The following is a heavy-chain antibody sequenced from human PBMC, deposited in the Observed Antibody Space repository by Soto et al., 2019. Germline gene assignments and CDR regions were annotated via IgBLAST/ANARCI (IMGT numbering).Heavy chain of an antibody. V-gene: IGHV1-69*13. CDR3: ASPGYSGASDSGTYYYYYGMDV. D-gene: IGHD5-12*01. Sequence: SVKVSCKASGGTFSSYAISWVRQAPGQGLEWMGGIIPIFGTANYAQKFQGRVTITADESTSTVYMELSSLRSEDTAVYYCASPGYSGASDSGTYYYYYGMDVWGQGTTVTVSS. CDR2: IIPIFGTA. CDR1: GGTFSSYA. J-gene: IGHJ6*02.